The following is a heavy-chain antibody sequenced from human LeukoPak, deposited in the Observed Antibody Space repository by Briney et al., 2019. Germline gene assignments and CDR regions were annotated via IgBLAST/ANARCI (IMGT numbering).Heavy chain of an antibody. J-gene: IGHJ4*02. Sequence: GASVKVSCKASGYTFTSYGISWVRQAPGQGLEWMGGIIPIFGTANYAQKFQGRVTITADESTSTAYMELSSLRSEDTAVYYCARVGRSSSWYFDYWGQGTLVTVSS. CDR1: GYTFTSYG. V-gene: IGHV1-69*13. CDR3: ARVGRSSSWYFDY. D-gene: IGHD6-13*01. CDR2: IIPIFGTA.